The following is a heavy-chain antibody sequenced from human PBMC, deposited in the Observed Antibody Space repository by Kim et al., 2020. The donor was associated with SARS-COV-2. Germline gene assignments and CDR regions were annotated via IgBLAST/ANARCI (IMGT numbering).Heavy chain of an antibody. V-gene: IGHV3-7*01. J-gene: IGHJ4*02. D-gene: IGHD1-26*01. CDR1: GFTFSNYW. CDR2: IRQEGIEK. CDR3: ARDPARGIQRVFDY. Sequence: GGSLRLSCAASGFTFSNYWMTWVRQAPGKGLEWVANIRQEGIEKHYADSVKGRFTVSRDDAKDSLYLQMNSLRVEDTAVYFCARDPARGIQRVFDYWGLGSLVIVSS.